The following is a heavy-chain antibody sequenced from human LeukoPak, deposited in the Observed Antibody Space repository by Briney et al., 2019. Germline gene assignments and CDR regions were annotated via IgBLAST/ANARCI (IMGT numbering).Heavy chain of an antibody. Sequence: GASVKVSCKASGYTFTGYYLHWLQQAPGQGLEWMGWINPNSGVTNYAETFQGRVTLTTHTSISTAYLELNRLTSDDTAVYYCARAAVTTGSTETFDPWGQGTLVTVSS. CDR3: ARAAVTTGSTETFDP. J-gene: IGHJ5*02. D-gene: IGHD1-1*01. V-gene: IGHV1-2*02. CDR1: GYTFTGYY. CDR2: INPNSGVT.